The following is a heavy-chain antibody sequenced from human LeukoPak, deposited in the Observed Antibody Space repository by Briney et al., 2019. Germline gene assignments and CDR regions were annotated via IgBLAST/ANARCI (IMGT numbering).Heavy chain of an antibody. V-gene: IGHV1-69*04. J-gene: IGHJ4*02. D-gene: IGHD1-26*01. CDR3: ARGSEWELPSFDY. CDR2: IIPILGIA. Sequence: ASVKVSRKASGGTFSSYAISWVRQAPGQGLEWMGRIIPILGIANYAQKFQGRVTITADKSTSTAYMELSSLRSEDTAVYYCARGSEWELPSFDYWGQGALVTVSS. CDR1: GGTFSSYA.